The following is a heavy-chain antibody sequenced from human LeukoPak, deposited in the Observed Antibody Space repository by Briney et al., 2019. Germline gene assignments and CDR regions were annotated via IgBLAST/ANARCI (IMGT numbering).Heavy chain of an antibody. J-gene: IGHJ2*01. V-gene: IGHV4-59*01. CDR3: AREALRDWYFDL. CDR1: GGSISSYY. CDR2: IYYSGST. Sequence: SETLSLTCTVSGGSISSYYWSWIRQPPGKGLEWIEYIYYSGSTNYNPSLKSRVTISVDTSKNQFSLKLSSVTAADTAVYYCAREALRDWYFDLWGRGTLVTVSS.